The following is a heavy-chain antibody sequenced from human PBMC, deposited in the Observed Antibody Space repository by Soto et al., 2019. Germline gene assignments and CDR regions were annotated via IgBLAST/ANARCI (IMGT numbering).Heavy chain of an antibody. D-gene: IGHD2-15*01. CDR3: AKDRAYCSGGSCYSYYYYYMDV. CDR2: ISGSGGST. J-gene: IGHJ6*03. Sequence: GGSLRLSCAASGFTFSSYAMSWVRQAPGKGLEWVSAISGSGGSTYYADSVKGRLTISRDNSKNTLYLQMNSLRAEDTAVYYCAKDRAYCSGGSCYSYYYYYMDVWGKGTTVTVSS. CDR1: GFTFSSYA. V-gene: IGHV3-23*01.